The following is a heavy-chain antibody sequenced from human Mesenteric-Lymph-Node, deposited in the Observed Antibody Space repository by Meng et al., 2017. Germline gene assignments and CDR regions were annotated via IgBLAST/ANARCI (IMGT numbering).Heavy chain of an antibody. J-gene: IGHJ4*02. CDR2: IYYSGST. V-gene: IGHV4-61*01. Sequence: QVHVQELGPGLVRPSETLSLTCTVSGGSVSSGSYHWSWIRQPPGKGLERIGYIYYSGSTNYNPSLKSRVTISVDTSKNQFSLKLSSVTAADTAVYYCARGGYYSFDYWGQGTLVTVSS. CDR3: ARGGYYSFDY. D-gene: IGHD5-18*01. CDR1: GGSVSSGSYH.